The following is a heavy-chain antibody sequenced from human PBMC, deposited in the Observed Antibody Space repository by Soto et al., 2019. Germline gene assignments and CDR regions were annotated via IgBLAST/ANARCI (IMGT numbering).Heavy chain of an antibody. CDR3: ARDRWFGP. Sequence: QVQLQESGPGLVKPSENLSLTCTVSGDSISTSYWRWIRQPPGKGLEWIGYIYDSGSTNYNPSLKSRVTISVDTSKNQFSLKLSSVTAADTAVYYCARDRWFGPWGQGTLVTVSS. CDR1: GDSISTSY. J-gene: IGHJ5*02. V-gene: IGHV4-59*01. CDR2: IYDSGST.